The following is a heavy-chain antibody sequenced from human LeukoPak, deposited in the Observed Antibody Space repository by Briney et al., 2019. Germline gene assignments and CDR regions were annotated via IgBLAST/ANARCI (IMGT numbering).Heavy chain of an antibody. CDR2: IRFDASDK. CDR1: GFTFSAFG. Sequence: GGSLRLSCAPSGFTFSAFGMHWVRQAPRKGPEWVAFIRFDASDKFYADSVKGRFTISRDNSKNTLHLQMNSLSSEDTAVYYCAKDLDCSGGTCHKTVDYGGRGTLVTVSS. D-gene: IGHD2-15*01. V-gene: IGHV3-30*02. J-gene: IGHJ4*02. CDR3: AKDLDCSGGTCHKTVDY.